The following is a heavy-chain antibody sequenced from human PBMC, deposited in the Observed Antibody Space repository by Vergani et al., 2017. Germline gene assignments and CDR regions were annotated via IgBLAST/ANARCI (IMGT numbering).Heavy chain of an antibody. V-gene: IGHV1-46*03. CDR2: INPSGGST. CDR3: ARGNGGVVVVPAAQLTPHVDY. CDR1: GYTFTSYY. D-gene: IGHD2-2*01. Sequence: QVQLVQSGAEVKKPGASVKVSCKASGYTFTSYYMHWVRQAPGQGLEWMGIINPSGGSTSYAQKFQGRVTMTRDTSTSTVYMELSSLRPEDTAVYYCARGNGGVVVVPAAQLTPHVDYWGQGTLVTVSS. J-gene: IGHJ4*02.